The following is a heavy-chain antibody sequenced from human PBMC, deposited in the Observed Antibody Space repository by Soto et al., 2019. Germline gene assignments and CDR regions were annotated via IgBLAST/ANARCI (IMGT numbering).Heavy chain of an antibody. V-gene: IGHV4-59*01. CDR3: ARVGGSRTTGFDY. CDR1: GGSISSYY. Sequence: QVQLQESGPGLVKPSETLSLTCTVSGGSISSYYWSWIRQSPGKGLEWIGDLSDSGSTSYNPSLKSRITISVDISKNQFSLKMSSVTAADTAVYYCARVGGSRTTGFDYWGQGTLVTVSS. CDR2: LSDSGST. D-gene: IGHD1-1*01. J-gene: IGHJ4*02.